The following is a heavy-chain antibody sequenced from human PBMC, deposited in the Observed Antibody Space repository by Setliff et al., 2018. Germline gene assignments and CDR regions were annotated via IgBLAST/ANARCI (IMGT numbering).Heavy chain of an antibody. CDR2: VYYSGTT. Sequence: SSETLSLTCTVSVDSISSSTYYWGWIRQPPGKGLEWIGSVYYSGTTKYNPSLGSRVTISVDASKNQFSLELSSVTAADTAVYYCARHKTGAVGTGEHFQHWGQGTLVTVSS. V-gene: IGHV4-39*01. D-gene: IGHD6-19*01. CDR1: VDSISSSTYY. CDR3: ARHKTGAVGTGEHFQH. J-gene: IGHJ1*01.